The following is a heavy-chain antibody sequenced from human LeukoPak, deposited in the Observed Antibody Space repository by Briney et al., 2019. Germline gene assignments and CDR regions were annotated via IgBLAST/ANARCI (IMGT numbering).Heavy chain of an antibody. D-gene: IGHD3/OR15-3a*01. CDR1: GFTVSTNS. Sequence: PGGSLRLSCAASGFTVSTNSMNWVRQAPGKGLEWISVINSGGTTYYADSVKGRFTISRDDSKNMLFLQMNSLRAEDTAVYYCAKMDSDYYIDFWGQGTLVTVSS. CDR2: INSGGTT. CDR3: AKMDSDYYIDF. V-gene: IGHV3-53*01. J-gene: IGHJ4*02.